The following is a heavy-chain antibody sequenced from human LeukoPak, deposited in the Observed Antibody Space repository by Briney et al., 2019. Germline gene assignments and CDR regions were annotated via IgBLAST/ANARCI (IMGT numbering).Heavy chain of an antibody. D-gene: IGHD2-15*01. V-gene: IGHV4-61*01. CDR1: GGSVSSTSYY. Sequence: SETLSLTCTVSGGSVSSTSYYWSWIRQPPGKGLEWIGYIYYSGSTNYNPSLKSRVTISVDTSKNQFSLRLSSVTATDTAVCYCAREGRYCSGGSCLDYWGQGTLVTVSS. CDR2: IYYSGST. CDR3: AREGRYCSGGSCLDY. J-gene: IGHJ4*02.